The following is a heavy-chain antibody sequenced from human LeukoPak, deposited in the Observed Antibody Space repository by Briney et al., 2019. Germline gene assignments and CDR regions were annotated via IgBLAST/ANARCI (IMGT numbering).Heavy chain of an antibody. D-gene: IGHD2-2*02. V-gene: IGHV3-43*01. CDR2: INWDGGST. Sequence: GGSLRLSCAASGFNFEDYTMHWVRHTPGKGLEWVSLINWDGGSTYYADSVKGRFAISRDNNKNSLYLQMTSLRTEGTALYYCTKGSNTWPSLFDYWGQGTLVTVSS. CDR3: TKGSNTWPSLFDY. CDR1: GFNFEDYT. J-gene: IGHJ4*02.